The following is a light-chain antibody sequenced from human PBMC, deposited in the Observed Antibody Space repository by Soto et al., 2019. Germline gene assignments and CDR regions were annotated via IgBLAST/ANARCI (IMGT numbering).Light chain of an antibody. CDR1: QNAHTS. CDR3: HQRQSWPRT. Sequence: VLTQFPVTLSLSPWERATLSCRASQNAHTSLAWYRQKPGQAPRLLIYDAFKRAAGIPARFSASGTGTDFTLTISDVQPEDFAVYYCHQRQSWPRTFGQGTKVDIK. J-gene: IGKJ1*01. CDR2: DAF. V-gene: IGKV3-11*01.